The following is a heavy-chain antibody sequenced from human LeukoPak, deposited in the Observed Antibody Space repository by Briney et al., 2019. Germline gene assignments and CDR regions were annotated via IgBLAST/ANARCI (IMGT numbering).Heavy chain of an antibody. CDR1: GGSFSGYY. V-gene: IGHV4-34*01. D-gene: IGHD2-8*01. CDR3: ARGRSNGWFY. J-gene: IGHJ4*02. Sequence: SATLSLTCDVYGGSFSGYYWSWIRQPPGQGLEWIGEINHSGSTNYNPSLKSRVTISVDTSKNKFSLKLSSVTAADTAVYYCARGRSNGWFYWGQGTLVTVSS. CDR2: INHSGST.